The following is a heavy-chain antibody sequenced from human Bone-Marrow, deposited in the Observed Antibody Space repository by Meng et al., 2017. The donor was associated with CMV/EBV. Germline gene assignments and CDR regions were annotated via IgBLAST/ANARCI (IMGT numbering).Heavy chain of an antibody. CDR2: IYYSGTT. CDR3: ARDTGAMRSAGFDY. Sequence: SETLSLTCSVSGGSISSSSYYWGWIRQPPGKGLEWIGSIYYSGTTYYSPSLQSRVTIFVDTSKNQFSLRLSSVTAADTAVYYCARDTGAMRSAGFDYWGQGTLVTVSS. D-gene: IGHD7-27*01. J-gene: IGHJ4*02. V-gene: IGHV4-39*02. CDR1: GGSISSSSYY.